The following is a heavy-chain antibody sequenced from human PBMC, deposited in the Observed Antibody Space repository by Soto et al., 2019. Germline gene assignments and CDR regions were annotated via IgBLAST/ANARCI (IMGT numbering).Heavy chain of an antibody. CDR1: GFTFSSYA. Sequence: GGSLRLSCAASGFTFSSYAMSWVRQAPGKGLEWVSAISGSGGSTYYADSVKGRFTISRDNSKNTLYLQMNSLRAEDTAVYYCAKDLSPPWSVVVVVAATPDYWGQGTLVTGLL. D-gene: IGHD2-15*01. J-gene: IGHJ4*02. V-gene: IGHV3-23*01. CDR2: ISGSGGST. CDR3: AKDLSPPWSVVVVVAATPDY.